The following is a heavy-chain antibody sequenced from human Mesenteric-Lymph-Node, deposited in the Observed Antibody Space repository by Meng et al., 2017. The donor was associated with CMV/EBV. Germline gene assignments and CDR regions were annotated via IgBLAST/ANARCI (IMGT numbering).Heavy chain of an antibody. V-gene: IGHV1-2*02. D-gene: IGHD1-26*01. CDR2: INPNTGDT. Sequence: ASVKVSCKASGYTFTDYYIHWVRQAPGQGLEWMGWINPNTGDTNYAQKFQGRVTMTRDMSINTVYMELTRLRSDDTAVYYCAKDGGSYLDYYFDYWGQGTLVTVSS. CDR1: GYTFTDYY. CDR3: AKDGGSYLDYYFDY. J-gene: IGHJ4*02.